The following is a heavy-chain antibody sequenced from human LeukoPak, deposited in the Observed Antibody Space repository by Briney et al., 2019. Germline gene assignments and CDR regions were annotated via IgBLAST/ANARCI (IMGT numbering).Heavy chain of an antibody. Sequence: GGSLRLSCTASGFTFGDYAMSWVRQAPGKGLEWVGFTRSKAYGGTTEYAASVKGRFTISRDDSKSIAYLQMNSLKTEDTAVYYCTRSLNVVVPAAIPDYYGMDVWGQGTTVTVSS. D-gene: IGHD2-2*02. CDR1: GFTFGDYA. CDR2: TRSKAYGGTT. V-gene: IGHV3-49*04. J-gene: IGHJ6*02. CDR3: TRSLNVVVPAAIPDYYGMDV.